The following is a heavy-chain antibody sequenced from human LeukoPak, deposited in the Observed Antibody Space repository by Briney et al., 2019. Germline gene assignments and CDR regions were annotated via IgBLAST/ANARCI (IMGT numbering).Heavy chain of an antibody. J-gene: IGHJ5*02. CDR1: GGSISSSSYY. Sequence: SETLSLTCTVSGGSISSSSYYWGWIRQPPGKGLEWIGSIYYSGSTYYNPSLKSRVTISVDTSKNQFSLKLSSVTAADTAVYYCARMSTGYCSSTSCSGWFGPWGQGTLVTVSS. V-gene: IGHV4-39*07. CDR2: IYYSGST. D-gene: IGHD2-2*01. CDR3: ARMSTGYCSSTSCSGWFGP.